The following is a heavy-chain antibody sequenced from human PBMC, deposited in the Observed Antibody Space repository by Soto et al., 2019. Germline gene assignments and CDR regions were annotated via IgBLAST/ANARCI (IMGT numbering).Heavy chain of an antibody. V-gene: IGHV3-7*01. J-gene: IGHJ4*03. CDR2: IHMDGGKT. CDR3: ERASGYYSGSFVNHYIDH. CDR1: GFRFRNCW. D-gene: IGHD3-10*01. Sequence: PGGSLRLSCAASGFRFRNCWMSWVRQAPGRGLVWLATIHMDGGKTTYVDSVKGRFTMSRDNAKNSLYLQMDSLRAEDTGVYYCERASGYYSGSFVNHYIDHWGHGTTVTVYS.